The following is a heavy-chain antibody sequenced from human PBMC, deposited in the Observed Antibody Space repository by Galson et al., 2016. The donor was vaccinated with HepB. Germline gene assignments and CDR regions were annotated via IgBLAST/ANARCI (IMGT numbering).Heavy chain of an antibody. D-gene: IGHD1-7*01. Sequence: SETLSLTCSLSGVSISNSYWSWIRQPPGKGLEWIGYGHYSGSTNYNPSLESRVTISVDMSKNRFSLRLTSVTAADTAVYYCARGGTSSKYLDYWGQGTLVTVSS. CDR3: ARGGTSSKYLDY. J-gene: IGHJ4*02. V-gene: IGHV4-59*01. CDR2: GHYSGST. CDR1: GVSISNSY.